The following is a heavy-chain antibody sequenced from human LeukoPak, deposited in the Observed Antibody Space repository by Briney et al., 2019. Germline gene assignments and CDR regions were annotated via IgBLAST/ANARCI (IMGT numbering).Heavy chain of an antibody. D-gene: IGHD3-10*01. CDR2: ISSSSSYI. CDR1: GFTFSSYS. J-gene: IGHJ4*02. CDR3: ARATMVRGPIGY. V-gene: IGHV3-21*01. Sequence: SGGSLRLSCAASGFTFSSYSMNWVRQAPGKGLEWVSSISSSSSYIYYADSVKGRFTISRDNAKNSLYLRMNSLRAEDTAVYYCARATMVRGPIGYWGQGTLVTVSS.